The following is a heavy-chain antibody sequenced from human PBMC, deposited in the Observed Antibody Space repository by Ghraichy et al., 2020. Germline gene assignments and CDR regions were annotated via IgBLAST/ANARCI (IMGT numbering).Heavy chain of an antibody. CDR2: ISGSGGST. Sequence: GGSLRLSCAASGFTFSSYAMSWVRQAPGKGLEWVSAISGSGGSTYYADSVKGRFTISRDNSKNTLYLQMNSLRAEDTAVYYCASPNAGYSSSWHFDYWGQGTLVTVSS. J-gene: IGHJ4*02. V-gene: IGHV3-23*01. CDR3: ASPNAGYSSSWHFDY. D-gene: IGHD6-13*01. CDR1: GFTFSSYA.